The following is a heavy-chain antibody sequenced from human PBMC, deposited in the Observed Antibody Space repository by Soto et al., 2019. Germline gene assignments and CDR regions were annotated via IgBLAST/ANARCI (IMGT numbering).Heavy chain of an antibody. CDR3: SPPWGVPYNFDD. CDR1: GFIFSSYA. Sequence: EVQLLESGGGLVQPGGSLRLSCAASGFIFSSYAMSWVRQAPGKGLEWVSGLSSSGLTTYYADSVKGRFTVSRDNSKNTLYLQMNNLRAEDTATYFGSPPWGVPYNFDDWGQGIMVTVSS. D-gene: IGHD1-1*01. CDR2: LSSSGLTT. J-gene: IGHJ4*02. V-gene: IGHV3-23*01.